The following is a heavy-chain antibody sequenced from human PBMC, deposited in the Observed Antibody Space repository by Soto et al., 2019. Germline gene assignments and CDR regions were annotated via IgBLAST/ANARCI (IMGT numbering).Heavy chain of an antibody. CDR3: VNYFAGAGTVATSVAGFDV. V-gene: IGHV6-1*01. CDR1: GDSVSSNSAA. CDR2: TYYRSKWYN. D-gene: IGHD6-19*01. J-gene: IGHJ3*01. Sequence: SQTLSLTCAISGDSVSSNSAAWNWIRQSPSRGLEWLGRTYYRSKWYNDYAVSVKSRITINPDTSKNQFSLQLNSVTPEDTAVYYCVNYFAGAGTVATSVAGFDVWGQGTMVTVSS.